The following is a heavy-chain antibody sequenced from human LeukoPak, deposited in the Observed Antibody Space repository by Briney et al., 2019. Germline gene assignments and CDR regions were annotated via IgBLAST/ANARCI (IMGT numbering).Heavy chain of an antibody. V-gene: IGHV3-7*01. Sequence: GGSLRLSCAASGFTFSSYWMSWVRQAPGKGLEWVANIKQDGSEKYYVDSVKGRFTISRDNAKNSLYLQMNSLRAEDTAVYYCARDRAVRAGFYYFDYWGQGTLVTVSS. CDR1: GFTFSSYW. D-gene: IGHD6-19*01. CDR2: IKQDGSEK. CDR3: ARDRAVRAGFYYFDY. J-gene: IGHJ4*02.